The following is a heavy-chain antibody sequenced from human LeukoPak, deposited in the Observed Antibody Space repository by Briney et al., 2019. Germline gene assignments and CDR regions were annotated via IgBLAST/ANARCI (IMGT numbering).Heavy chain of an antibody. CDR1: GFTVTSNS. J-gene: IGHJ4*02. CDR2: IYRGGST. CDR3: ARVSPYYDGSGYYPK. Sequence: PGGSLRLSCAASGFTVTSNSMSWVRQAPGKGLEWVSVIYRGGSTYYADSVKGRFTISRDNSKSTLYLQINSLRAEDTAVYYCARVSPYYDGSGYYPKWGQGTLVIVSS. D-gene: IGHD3-22*01. V-gene: IGHV3-53*01.